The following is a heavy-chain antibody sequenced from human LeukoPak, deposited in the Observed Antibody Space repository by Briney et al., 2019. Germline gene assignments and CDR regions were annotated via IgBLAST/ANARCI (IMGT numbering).Heavy chain of an antibody. CDR2: ISYSGST. D-gene: IGHD1-1*01. Sequence: SETLSLTCTVSGGSISSSDYYWGWIRQPPGKGLEWIGYISYSGSTNFNPSLKSRVTISVDTSKNQFSLKLSSVTAADTAVYYCAREGTAGTNLNWFDPWGQGTLVTVSS. CDR1: GGSISSSDYY. CDR3: AREGTAGTNLNWFDP. J-gene: IGHJ5*02. V-gene: IGHV4-61*08.